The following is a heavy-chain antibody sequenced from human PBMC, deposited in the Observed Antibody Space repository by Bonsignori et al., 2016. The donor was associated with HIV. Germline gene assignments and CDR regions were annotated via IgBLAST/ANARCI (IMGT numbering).Heavy chain of an antibody. J-gene: IGHJ4*02. D-gene: IGHD6-19*01. V-gene: IGHV4-34*01. CDR2: INHSGST. CDR3: ARVSSGWYWLGVTGYFDY. Sequence: WIRQPPGKGLEWIGEINHSGSTNYNPSLKSRVTISVDTSKNQFSLKLSSVTAADTAVYYCARVSSGWYWLGVTGYFDYWGQGTLVTVSS.